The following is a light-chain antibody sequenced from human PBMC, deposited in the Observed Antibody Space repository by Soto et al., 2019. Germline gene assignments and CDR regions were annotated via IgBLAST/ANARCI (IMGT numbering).Light chain of an antibody. CDR3: QQYNNWPPIT. CDR1: QSVSNN. V-gene: IGKV3-15*01. J-gene: IGKJ5*01. CDR2: GAS. Sequence: EIVLTQSPGTLSLSPGERATLSCRAIQSVSNNYLAWYQQKPGQAPRLLIYGASNRATGIPARFSGSGSGTDFTLTISSLQSEDFVVYYCQQYNNWPPITFGQGTRLEIK.